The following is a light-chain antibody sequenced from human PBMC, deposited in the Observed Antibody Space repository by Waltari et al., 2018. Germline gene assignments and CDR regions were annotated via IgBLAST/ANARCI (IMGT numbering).Light chain of an antibody. J-gene: IGKJ1*01. V-gene: IGKV3-20*01. Sequence: EIVLTQPPGTLSLFPGDRAILSCRASQSVSKYLAWYQQKPGQAPRLLSLGASNSAPGIPDRFSGSGSGTDLSLTISRVGAEDVVVYYCQQYVSLPATFGQGTKVEIE. CDR3: QQYVSLPAT. CDR2: GAS. CDR1: QSVSKY.